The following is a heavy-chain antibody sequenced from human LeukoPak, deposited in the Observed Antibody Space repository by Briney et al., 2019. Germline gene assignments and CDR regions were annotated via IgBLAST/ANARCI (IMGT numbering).Heavy chain of an antibody. V-gene: IGHV4-31*03. CDR3: ARTTVTTHPFDY. J-gene: IGHJ4*02. Sequence: SETLSLTCTVSGGSISSGGYYWSWIRQHPGKGLEWIGYIYYSGSTYYNPSLKSRVTISVDTSKNQFSLKLSSVTAADTAVYYCARTTVTTHPFDYWGQGTLVTVSS. CDR2: IYYSGST. CDR1: GGSISSGGYY. D-gene: IGHD4-17*01.